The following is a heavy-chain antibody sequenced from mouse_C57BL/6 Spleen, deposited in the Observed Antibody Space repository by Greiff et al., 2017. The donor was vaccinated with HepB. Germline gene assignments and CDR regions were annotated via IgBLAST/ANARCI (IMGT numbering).Heavy chain of an antibody. J-gene: IGHJ3*01. Sequence: EVKLMESGPELVKPGASVKISCKASGYSFTGYYMNWVKQSPEKSLEWIGEINPSTGGTTYNQKFKAKATLTVDKSSSTAYMQLKSLTSEDSAVYYCARHDYDWFAYWGQGTLVTVSA. CDR3: ARHDYDWFAY. CDR2: INPSTGGT. CDR1: GYSFTGYY. V-gene: IGHV1-42*01. D-gene: IGHD2-4*01.